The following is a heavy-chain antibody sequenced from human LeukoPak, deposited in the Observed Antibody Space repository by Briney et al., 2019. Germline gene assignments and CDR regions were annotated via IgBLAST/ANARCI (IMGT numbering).Heavy chain of an antibody. J-gene: IGHJ4*02. CDR3: ARDLGY. D-gene: IGHD7-27*01. CDR2: TYTSGST. CDR1: GGSISSYY. Sequence: PSETLSLTCTGHGGSISSYYWSWIRQPAGKGLEWIGRTYTSGSTNYSPSLKSRATMSVDTSKNQCPLHLSSGTAADTAVYYCARDLGYWGQGTLVTVSS. V-gene: IGHV4-4*07.